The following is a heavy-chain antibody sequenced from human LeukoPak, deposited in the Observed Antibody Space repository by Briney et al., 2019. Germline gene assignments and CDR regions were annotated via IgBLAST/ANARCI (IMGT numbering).Heavy chain of an antibody. CDR1: GFTFSSYA. J-gene: IGHJ4*02. CDR2: ISYDGSNK. V-gene: IGHV3-30-3*01. D-gene: IGHD6-13*01. Sequence: GGSLRLSCAASGFTFSSYAMHWVRQAPGKGLEWVAVISYDGSNKYYADSVKGRFTISRDNSKNTLYLQMNSLRAEDTAVYYCARALKNEGIAAAGIDYWGQGTLVTVSS. CDR3: ARALKNEGIAAAGIDY.